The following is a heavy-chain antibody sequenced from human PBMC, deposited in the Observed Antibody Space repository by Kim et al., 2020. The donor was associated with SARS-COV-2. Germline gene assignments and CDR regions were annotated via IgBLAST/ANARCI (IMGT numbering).Heavy chain of an antibody. Sequence: PSFQGQVTITADKSISTAYLQWSSLKASDTAMYYCARPRYSSGWRDAFDIWGQGTMVTVSS. V-gene: IGHV5-51*01. CDR3: ARPRYSSGWRDAFDI. D-gene: IGHD6-19*01. J-gene: IGHJ3*02.